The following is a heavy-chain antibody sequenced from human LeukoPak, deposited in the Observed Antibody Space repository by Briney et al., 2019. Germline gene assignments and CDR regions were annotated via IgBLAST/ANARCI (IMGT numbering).Heavy chain of an antibody. CDR3: ARGRSSGSIGKRPNSRQNFDY. CDR2: ISLSGRT. D-gene: IGHD6-19*01. V-gene: IGHV4-4*02. J-gene: IGHJ4*02. Sequence: SETLSLTCNVSGGSISRTNWWSWVRQSPGQGLEWIGEISLSGRTNYNPSLQSRVTMSLDESKNQLSLDLASVTAADTAVYYCARGRSSGSIGKRPNSRQNFDYWGQGTLVTVSS. CDR1: GGSISRTNW.